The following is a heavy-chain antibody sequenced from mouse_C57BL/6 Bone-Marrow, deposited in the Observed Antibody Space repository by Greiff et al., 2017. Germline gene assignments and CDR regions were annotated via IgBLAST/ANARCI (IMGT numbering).Heavy chain of an antibody. CDR2: IYPRSGNT. CDR3: ARRGARYAMDY. V-gene: IGHV1-81*01. Sequence: VQLQQSGAELARPGASVKLSCKASGYTFTSYGISWVKQRTGQGLEWIGEIYPRSGNTYYNEKFKGKATLTANKSSSTAYMELRSLTSEDSAVYFCARRGARYAMDYWGQGTSVTVSS. J-gene: IGHJ4*01. CDR1: GYTFTSYG.